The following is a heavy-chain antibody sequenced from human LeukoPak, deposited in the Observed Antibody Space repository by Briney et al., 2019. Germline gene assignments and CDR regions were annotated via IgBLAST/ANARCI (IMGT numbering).Heavy chain of an antibody. D-gene: IGHD1-26*01. Sequence: GASVKVSCKASGYTFTGYYMHWVRQAPGQGLEWMGWINPNSGGTNYAQKFQGRVTMTRDTSISTAYMELSRLRSDDTAVYYCARSLVGATWGLDPGYYDYWGQGTLVTVSS. J-gene: IGHJ4*02. CDR1: GYTFTGYY. V-gene: IGHV1-2*02. CDR3: ARSLVGATWGLDPGYYDY. CDR2: INPNSGGT.